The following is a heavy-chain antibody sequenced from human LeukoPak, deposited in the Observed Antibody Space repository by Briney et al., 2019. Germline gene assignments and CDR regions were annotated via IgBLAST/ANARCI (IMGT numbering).Heavy chain of an antibody. V-gene: IGHV4-4*07. Sequence: SETLSLTCSVSGDSITNYYWNWIRQPAGKGLEWIGRIHISGITNYNPSLKSRVTMSVDTSKNHFSLKLSSVTAEDTAVYYCAREGIAIAADAFDIWGQGTTVTVSS. CDR3: AREGIAIAADAFDI. CDR2: IHISGIT. J-gene: IGHJ3*02. CDR1: GDSITNYY. D-gene: IGHD6-13*01.